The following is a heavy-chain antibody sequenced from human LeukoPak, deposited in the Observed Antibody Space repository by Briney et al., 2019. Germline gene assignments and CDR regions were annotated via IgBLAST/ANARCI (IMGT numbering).Heavy chain of an antibody. Sequence: PSETLSLTCTVSGGSISSSSYYWGWIRQPPGKGLEWIGSIYYSGSTYYNPSLKSRVTISVDTSKNQFSLKLGSVTAADTAVYYCARLGRMVRGVIHNFDYWGQGTLVTVSS. V-gene: IGHV4-39*01. J-gene: IGHJ4*02. D-gene: IGHD3-10*01. CDR1: GGSISSSSYY. CDR2: IYYSGST. CDR3: ARLGRMVRGVIHNFDY.